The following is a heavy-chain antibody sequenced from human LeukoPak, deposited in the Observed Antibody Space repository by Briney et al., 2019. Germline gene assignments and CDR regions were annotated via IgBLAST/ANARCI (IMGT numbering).Heavy chain of an antibody. Sequence: SETLSLTCTVSGGSISTYYWNWIRQPPGKGLEWIGYIYHSGSTNYNPSLQSRVTILVDTSKNQFSLNLNSVTAADTAVYYCARGGAARLHFQNWGQGTRVTVSS. J-gene: IGHJ1*01. V-gene: IGHV4-59*01. D-gene: IGHD6-6*01. CDR1: GGSISTYY. CDR2: IYHSGST. CDR3: ARGGAARLHFQN.